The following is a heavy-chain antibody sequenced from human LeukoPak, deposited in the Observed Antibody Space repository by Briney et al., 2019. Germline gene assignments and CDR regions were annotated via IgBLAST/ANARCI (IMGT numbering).Heavy chain of an antibody. J-gene: IGHJ4*02. CDR3: VKGYCSGGNCAQFGD. V-gene: IGHV3-15*01. CDR1: GLTFSNAW. D-gene: IGHD2-15*01. Sequence: GVSVSLSCAVSGLTFSNAWMMWLRQAPRMELQWVVRVNLKTVDRTADYAAPVKCIFTISTDDSKNTLYLKMNSLKTEDTAVYYCVKGYCSGGNCAQFGDWGQGTLVTVSS. CDR2: VNLKTVDRTA.